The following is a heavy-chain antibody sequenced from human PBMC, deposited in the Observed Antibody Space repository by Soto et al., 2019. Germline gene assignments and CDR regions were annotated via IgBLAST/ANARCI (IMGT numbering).Heavy chain of an antibody. J-gene: IGHJ6*02. V-gene: IGHV3-66*01. CDR1: GFTVSTDW. CDR2: IKSGGNT. Sequence: LRLSCAASGFTVSTDWMYWVRQAPGKGLEWVSLIKSGGNTYYADSVEGRFTISRDNSKNTVYLQMNSLRAEDTAVYYCVRENYYYGMDVWGQGTTVTVSS. CDR3: VRENYYYGMDV.